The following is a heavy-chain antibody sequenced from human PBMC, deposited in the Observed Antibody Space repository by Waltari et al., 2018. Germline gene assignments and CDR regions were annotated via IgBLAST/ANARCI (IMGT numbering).Heavy chain of an antibody. Sequence: QVQLQESGPGLVKPSETLSLTCTVSGYSISSGYYWGWIRQPPGKGLEWIGSIYHSGSTYYNPSLKSGVTIAVDTSKNQFSLKLSSVTAADTAVYYCARGEERGLYYYYMDVWGKGTTVTVSS. CDR2: IYHSGST. CDR3: ARGEERGLYYYYMDV. D-gene: IGHD3-10*01. J-gene: IGHJ6*03. CDR1: GYSISSGYY. V-gene: IGHV4-38-2*02.